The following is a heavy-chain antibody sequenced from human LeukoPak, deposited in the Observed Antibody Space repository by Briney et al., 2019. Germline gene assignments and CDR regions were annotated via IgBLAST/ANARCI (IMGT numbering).Heavy chain of an antibody. D-gene: IGHD1-26*01. CDR1: GFTFRSYA. V-gene: IGHV3-23*01. CDR2: ISGSGGGT. CDR3: AKGSYSWDSSPTGDDY. J-gene: IGHJ4*02. Sequence: QSGGSLRLSCAASGFTFRSYAMSWARLAPGKGLEWVSTISGSGGGTWYPDSVKGRFTISRDNSKNTLWLHMTSLRAEDTAIYYCAKGSYSWDSSPTGDDYWGQGTLVTVSS.